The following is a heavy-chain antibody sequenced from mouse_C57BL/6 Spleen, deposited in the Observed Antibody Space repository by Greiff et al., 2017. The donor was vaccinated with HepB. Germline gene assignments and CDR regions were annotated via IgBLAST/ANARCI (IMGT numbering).Heavy chain of an antibody. CDR1: GYTFTSYW. CDR3: ARGEHMDY. V-gene: IGHV1-69*01. Sequence: QVQLQQPGAELVMPGASVKLSCKASGYTFTSYWMHWVKQRPGQGLEWIGEIDPSDSYTNYNQKFKGKSTLTVDKSSSTAYMQLISLTSEDSAVYYCARGEHMDYWGQGTSVTVSS. CDR2: IDPSDSYT. J-gene: IGHJ4*01.